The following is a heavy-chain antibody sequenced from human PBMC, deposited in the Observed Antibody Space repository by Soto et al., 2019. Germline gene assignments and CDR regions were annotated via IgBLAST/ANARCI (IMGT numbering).Heavy chain of an antibody. CDR1: GFTFSIYA. Sequence: EVQLVESGGGWVQPGGPLGVSCEASGFTFSIYAMHWCRQAPGKGVEDVSGISSNGVSTYYANSVNGRVTIARDNSKNKLYLQMRSLRAEDMAVYYCARRQQGELYGMDAWGQGTTVTVS. CDR3: ARRQQGELYGMDA. J-gene: IGHJ6*02. CDR2: ISSNGVST. V-gene: IGHV3-64*01. D-gene: IGHD1-26*01.